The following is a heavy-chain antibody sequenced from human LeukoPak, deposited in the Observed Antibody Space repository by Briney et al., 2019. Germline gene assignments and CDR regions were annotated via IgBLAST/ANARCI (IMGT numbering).Heavy chain of an antibody. CDR1: GFTVSSNY. Sequence: GESLRLSCAASGFTVSSNYMSWVRQAPGKGLEWVSVIYSGGSTYYADSVKGRFTISRDTSKNTVYLQMNSLRVEDTAVYFCAKRGIVIRAVIIIGFHKEAYYFDYWGQGILVTVSS. CDR2: IYSGGST. V-gene: IGHV3-53*01. J-gene: IGHJ4*02. CDR3: AKRGIVIRAVIIIGFHKEAYYFDY. D-gene: IGHD3-10*01.